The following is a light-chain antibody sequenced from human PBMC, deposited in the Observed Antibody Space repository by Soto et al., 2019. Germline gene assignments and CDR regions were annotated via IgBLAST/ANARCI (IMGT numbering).Light chain of an antibody. J-gene: IGKJ4*01. CDR3: QESYSTPAVS. V-gene: IGKV1-5*03. CDR1: DNIVHW. Sequence: DIQMTQSPSTLSASVGDRVAITCRASDNIVHWVAWYQQKPGKAPKLLIYKAANLVDEVPSRFAGSGSGTEFTLTISTLQAEDFATYFCQESYSTPAVSFGGGTKVDIK. CDR2: KAA.